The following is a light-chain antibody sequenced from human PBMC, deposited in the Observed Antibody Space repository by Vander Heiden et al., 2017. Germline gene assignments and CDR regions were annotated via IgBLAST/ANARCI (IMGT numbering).Light chain of an antibody. Sequence: QTVVSHEPSFSVSPGGTVTLTCGLNSGSVSTSYYPTWYQQTPGQAPRTLIYDANARSSGVPHRFSGSILGTTAALTITGAQADDEADYCCVPYMGSGILVFGGGTKLTVL. CDR1: SGSVSTSYY. CDR2: DAN. V-gene: IGLV8-61*01. J-gene: IGLJ3*02. CDR3: VPYMGSGILV.